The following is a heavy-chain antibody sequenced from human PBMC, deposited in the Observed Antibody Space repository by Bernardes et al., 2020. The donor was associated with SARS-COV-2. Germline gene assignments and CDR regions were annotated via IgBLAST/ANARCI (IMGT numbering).Heavy chain of an antibody. V-gene: IGHV4-34*01. Sequence: SESLSLTCASYGGSSSGYFWSWIRQSPAKGLEWIVETYHSGSTNYNPSLKSRVTISEDTSKNQFSLKLTSVTAADTAVYYCARGQLDYYGSGSYYLNSWGQGTLVNVSS. CDR2: TYHSGST. J-gene: IGHJ4*02. D-gene: IGHD3-10*01. CDR1: GGSSSGYF. CDR3: ARGQLDYYGSGSYYLNS.